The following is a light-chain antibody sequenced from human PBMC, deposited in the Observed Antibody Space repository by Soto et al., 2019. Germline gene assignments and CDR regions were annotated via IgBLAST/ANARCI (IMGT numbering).Light chain of an antibody. J-gene: IGKJ4*01. CDR3: QQYNDWPPLT. CDR2: GAS. CDR1: QTISSN. V-gene: IGKV3-15*01. Sequence: EVVMTQSPATLSASPGERATLSCRASQTISSNVAWYQQKPGQAPRLLIYGASTRATGIPARFSGSGSGTEFTLTISSLQYEDVAVYYCQQYNDWPPLTFGGGTKVEIK.